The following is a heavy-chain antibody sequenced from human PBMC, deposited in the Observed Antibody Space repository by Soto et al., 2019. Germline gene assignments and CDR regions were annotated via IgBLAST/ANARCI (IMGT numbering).Heavy chain of an antibody. J-gene: IGHJ4*02. CDR1: GGSINTFY. Sequence: LSLTCSVSGGSINTFYWSWVRQPAGKGLEWIGRIFSSGSTSFNPSLESRVAMSVDTSKNHFSLNLSSVTAADMAVYYCAREGSYSAYNFAHGIQLWSFDFWGQGALVTVSS. V-gene: IGHV4-4*07. D-gene: IGHD5-12*01. CDR3: AREGSYSAYNFAHGIQLWSFDF. CDR2: IFSSGST.